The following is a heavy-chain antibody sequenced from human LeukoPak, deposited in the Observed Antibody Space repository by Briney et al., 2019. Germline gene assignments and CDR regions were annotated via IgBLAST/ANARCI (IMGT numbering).Heavy chain of an antibody. J-gene: IGHJ5*02. Sequence: SETLSLTCTISGGSISSSSYYWGWIRQPPGKGLEWIGSIYYSGSTYYNPSLKSRVTISVDTSKNQFSLKLISVTVADTAIYYCARGQGATVPQVGKNWFDPWGQGTRVTVSS. CDR3: ARGQGATVPQVGKNWFDP. D-gene: IGHD1-26*01. CDR2: IYYSGST. V-gene: IGHV4-39*07. CDR1: GGSISSSSYY.